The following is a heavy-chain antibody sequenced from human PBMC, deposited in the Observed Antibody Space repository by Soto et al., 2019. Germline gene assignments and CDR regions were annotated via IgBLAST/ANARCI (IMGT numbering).Heavy chain of an antibody. D-gene: IGHD1-26*01. J-gene: IGHJ3*02. Sequence: QLQLQESGPGLVKPSETLSLTCTVSGGSISSSGCYCGWIRQPPGKELEWIGSISYSGTTYYNPSLKSRVTISGDTSKNHFSLKLNSVTAADTAVYYCARHADSGRPPYGFDIWGQGTMVTVSS. CDR3: ARHADSGRPPYGFDI. CDR2: ISYSGTT. CDR1: GGSISSSGCY. V-gene: IGHV4-39*01.